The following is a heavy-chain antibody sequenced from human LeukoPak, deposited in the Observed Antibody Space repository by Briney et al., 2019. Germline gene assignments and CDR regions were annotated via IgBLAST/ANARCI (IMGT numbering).Heavy chain of an antibody. Sequence: GRSLRLSCAASGFTFDNYGMHWVRQTPGKGLEWVAVIWYDGSNKYYADSVKGRFTISRDNSKNTLYLQMNSLRAEDTAVYYCAKDRGSVAVAGSGEYYFDYWGQGTLVTVSS. CDR3: AKDRGSVAVAGSGEYYFDY. CDR1: GFTFDNYG. V-gene: IGHV3-33*06. D-gene: IGHD6-19*01. J-gene: IGHJ4*02. CDR2: IWYDGSNK.